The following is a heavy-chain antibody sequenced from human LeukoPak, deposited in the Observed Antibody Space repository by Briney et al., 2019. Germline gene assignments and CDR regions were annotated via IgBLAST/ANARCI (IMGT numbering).Heavy chain of an antibody. D-gene: IGHD6-19*01. V-gene: IGHV3-49*03. CDR3: TRGSGRYVMVDW. Sequence: GGSLRLSCTASGFTFADFTVSWFCQSPGQGLEWVGFIRSNVYGGTTEHAASVEARFTISRDDSNSIAYLRMNSLKTEDTAVYYCTRGSGRYVMVDWWGQGTLVTVSS. CDR2: IRSNVYGGTT. J-gene: IGHJ4*02. CDR1: GFTFADFT.